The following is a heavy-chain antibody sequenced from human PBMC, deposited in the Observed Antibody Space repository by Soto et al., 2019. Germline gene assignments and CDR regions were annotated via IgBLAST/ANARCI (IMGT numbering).Heavy chain of an antibody. J-gene: IGHJ4*02. D-gene: IGHD5-18*01. CDR3: AIRGYSYGRDYFDY. V-gene: IGHV1-18*01. Sequence: AASVKVSCKASGYTFTSYGISWVRQAPGQGLEWMGWISAYNGNTNYAQKLQGRVTITTDTSTSTAYMELRSLRSDDTAVYYCAIRGYSYGRDYFDYWGQGTLVTVSS. CDR2: ISAYNGNT. CDR1: GYTFTSYG.